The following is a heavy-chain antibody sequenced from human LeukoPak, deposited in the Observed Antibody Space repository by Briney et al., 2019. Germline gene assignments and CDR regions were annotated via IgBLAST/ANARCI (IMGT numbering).Heavy chain of an antibody. Sequence: PSETLSLTCTVSGDSTDSYYYWSWIRQPPGKGLEWIGYIDYSGTTNYNPSLKSRVTISVDTSKNQFSLKLNSVTAADTAVYYCARESADAFDIWGQGTMVTVSS. CDR2: IDYSGTT. CDR1: GDSTDSYYY. CDR3: ARESADAFDI. V-gene: IGHV4-59*01. J-gene: IGHJ3*02.